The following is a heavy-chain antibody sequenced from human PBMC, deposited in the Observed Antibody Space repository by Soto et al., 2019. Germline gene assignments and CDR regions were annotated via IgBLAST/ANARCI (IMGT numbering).Heavy chain of an antibody. CDR3: ARDPPNGLFATGGDI. Sequence: LRLSCAASGFTSSSYSMNWVRQAPGKGLEWVSSISSSSSYIYYADSVKGRFTISRDNAKNSLYLQMNSLRAEDTAVYYCARDPPNGLFATGGDIWGQGTMVTVSS. V-gene: IGHV3-21*01. D-gene: IGHD2-8*02. CDR1: GFTSSSYS. J-gene: IGHJ3*02. CDR2: ISSSSSYI.